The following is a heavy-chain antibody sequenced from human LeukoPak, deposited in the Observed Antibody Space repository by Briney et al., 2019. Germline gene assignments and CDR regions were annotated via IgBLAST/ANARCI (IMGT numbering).Heavy chain of an antibody. CDR1: GFTFSSYW. CDR3: ARVSGSGGAFDY. V-gene: IGHV1-2*06. J-gene: IGHJ4*02. D-gene: IGHD6-19*01. CDR2: INPNSGGT. Sequence: GGSLRLSCAASGFTFSSYWMHWVRQAPGKGLVWMGRINPNSGGTSYAQKFQGRVTMTRDTSISTAYMELSRLRSDDTAVYYCARVSGSGGAFDYWGQGTLVTVSS.